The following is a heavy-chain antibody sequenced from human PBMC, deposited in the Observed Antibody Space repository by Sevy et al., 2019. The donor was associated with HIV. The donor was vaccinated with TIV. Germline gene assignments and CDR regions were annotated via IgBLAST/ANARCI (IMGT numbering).Heavy chain of an antibody. D-gene: IGHD6-19*01. CDR1: GFTFSSYA. V-gene: IGHV3-23*01. Sequence: GGYLRLSCAASGFTFSSYAMSWVRQAPGKGLEWVSAISGSGGSTYYADSVKGRFTISRDNSKITLYLQMNSLRAEDTAVAFCAKDSSFIAVAGTVDYWGQGTLVTVSS. CDR3: AKDSSFIAVAGTVDY. CDR2: ISGSGGST. J-gene: IGHJ4*02.